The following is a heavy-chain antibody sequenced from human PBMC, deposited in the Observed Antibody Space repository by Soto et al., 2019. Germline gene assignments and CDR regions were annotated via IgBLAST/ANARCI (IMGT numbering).Heavy chain of an antibody. Sequence: QVQLQESGPGLVKPSETLSLTCTVSGGSISSYYWSWIRQPPGKGLEWIGYIYYSGSTNYNPSLKSRVTISVDTSKNHFSLKLSSVTAADTAVYYCARSLYCSSTSCQPDAFDIWGQGTMVTVSS. D-gene: IGHD2-2*01. CDR1: GGSISSYY. J-gene: IGHJ3*02. CDR3: ARSLYCSSTSCQPDAFDI. V-gene: IGHV4-59*01. CDR2: IYYSGST.